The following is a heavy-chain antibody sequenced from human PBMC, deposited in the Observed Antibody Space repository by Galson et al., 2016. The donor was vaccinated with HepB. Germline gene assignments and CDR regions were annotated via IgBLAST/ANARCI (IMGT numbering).Heavy chain of an antibody. Sequence: SETLSLTCSVSGDSITNYYWNWIRQSPGRGLEWIGYISHSGNSNSNPSLKSRVTMSEDTSKSQVSLQLSSVTAADTAVYYCARSKAIRLWFLSWFDSWGQGGLVIVSS. CDR2: ISHSGNS. CDR1: GDSITNYY. D-gene: IGHD5-18*01. J-gene: IGHJ5*01. V-gene: IGHV4-59*01. CDR3: ARSKAIRLWFLSWFDS.